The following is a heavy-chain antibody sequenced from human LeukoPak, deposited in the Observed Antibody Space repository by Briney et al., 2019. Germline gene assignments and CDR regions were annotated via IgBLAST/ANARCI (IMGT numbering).Heavy chain of an antibody. CDR2: INPSGGST. CDR3: ARDSNYYYDSSGYYPNY. J-gene: IGHJ4*02. V-gene: IGHV1-46*01. Sequence: ASVKVSCKASGYTFTSYYMHWVRQAPGQGLEWMGIINPSGGSTSYAQKFQGRVTMTRDTSTSTVYMELSSLRSEDTAVYYCARDSNYYYDSSGYYPNYWGQGTLVTVSS. D-gene: IGHD3-22*01. CDR1: GYTFTSYY.